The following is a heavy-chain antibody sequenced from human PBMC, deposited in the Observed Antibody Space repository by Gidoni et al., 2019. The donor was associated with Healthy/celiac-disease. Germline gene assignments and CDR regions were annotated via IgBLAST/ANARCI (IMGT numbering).Heavy chain of an antibody. D-gene: IGHD3-10*01. CDR3: ARLSAQRGGAFDI. Sequence: QLPLQESGPGLVKPSETLSLTCTVSGGSISSSSSYWGWIRQPPGKGLEWIGSFYYSGCTYYNPSLKSRVTISVDTSKNQFSLKLSSVSAADTAVYYCARLSAQRGGAFDIWGQGTMVTVSS. CDR1: GGSISSSSSY. J-gene: IGHJ3*02. CDR2: FYYSGCT. V-gene: IGHV4-39*01.